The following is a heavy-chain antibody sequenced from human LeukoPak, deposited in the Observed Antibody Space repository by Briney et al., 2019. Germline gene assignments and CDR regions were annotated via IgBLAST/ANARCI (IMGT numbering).Heavy chain of an antibody. CDR2: IYYSVST. CDR1: GGSISSYY. Sequence: PSETLSLTCTVSGGSISSYYWRWMRKPPGKALEGIGYIYYSVSTTYNPSLKSRVTISVDTSKNQFSLKLSSVTAADTAVYYCAREVRYSSGWYAYFDYWGQGTLVTVSS. D-gene: IGHD6-19*01. J-gene: IGHJ4*02. V-gene: IGHV4-59*13. CDR3: AREVRYSSGWYAYFDY.